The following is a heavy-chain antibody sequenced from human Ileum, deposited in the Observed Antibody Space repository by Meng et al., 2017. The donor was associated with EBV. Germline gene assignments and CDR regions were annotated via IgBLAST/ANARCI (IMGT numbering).Heavy chain of an antibody. V-gene: IGHV1-69*13. D-gene: IGHD1-14*01. CDR3: ARGRRNEPLFDY. Sequence: GRVVQSGAEVKKSGSSVKVACKTSGGSFSTHSFSWLRQAPGQGLEWTGGLIAVFDKTKAAPRFQDRVTFTADESRSTAYMELSSLTFDDTAVYFCARGRRNEPLFDYWGQGTLVTVSS. CDR1: GGSFSTHS. CDR2: LIAVFDKT. J-gene: IGHJ4*02.